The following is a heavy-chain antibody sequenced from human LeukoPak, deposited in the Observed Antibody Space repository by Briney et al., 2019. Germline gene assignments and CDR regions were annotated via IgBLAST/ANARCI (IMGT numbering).Heavy chain of an antibody. Sequence: SETLSLTCTVSGYSISSGYYWGWIRQPPGKGLEWVGSIYHSGSTYYNPSLKSRVTISVDTSKNQFSLKLSSVTAADTAVYYCARDSVGDIMMHGIDIWGQGTMVTVSS. V-gene: IGHV4-38-2*02. D-gene: IGHD3-16*01. CDR3: ARDSVGDIMMHGIDI. CDR2: IYHSGST. CDR1: GYSISSGYY. J-gene: IGHJ3*02.